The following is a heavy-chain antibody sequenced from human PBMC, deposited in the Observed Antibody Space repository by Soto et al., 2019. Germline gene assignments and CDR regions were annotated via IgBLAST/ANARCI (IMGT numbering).Heavy chain of an antibody. CDR2: AYFSGGNT. CDR3: AYGSSSAWIDY. Sequence: SETLSLTCSVSCDSMRGYHFYWGWIRQAPGKGLEWIGSAYFSGGNTYYSPSLKSRVSISVDTSKNEFSLRLTSLTAADTAVYFCAYGSSSAWIDYWGQGTLVTV. J-gene: IGHJ4*02. V-gene: IGHV4-39*01. CDR1: CDSMRGYHFY. D-gene: IGHD6-25*01.